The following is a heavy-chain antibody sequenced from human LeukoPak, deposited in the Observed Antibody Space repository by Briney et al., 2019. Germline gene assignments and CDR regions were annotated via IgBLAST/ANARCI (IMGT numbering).Heavy chain of an antibody. CDR3: ARDGTSTDDY. J-gene: IGHJ4*02. V-gene: IGHV1-18*01. D-gene: IGHD2-2*01. CDR2: ISGNNDNP. Sequence: ASVKVSCKASGYTFSNFGISWVRRAAGKGLEWMGWISGNNDNPNYGQKFQGRLTVTTDSSTSTAYMELRNLRSDDTAVYYCARDGTSTDDYWGQGTLVTVSS. CDR1: GYTFSNFG.